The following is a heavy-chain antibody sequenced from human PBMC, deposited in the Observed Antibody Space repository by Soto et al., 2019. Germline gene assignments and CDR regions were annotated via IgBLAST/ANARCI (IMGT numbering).Heavy chain of an antibody. CDR3: ATDRLFGGGAGYYSPNY. V-gene: IGHV1-18*01. J-gene: IGHJ4*02. Sequence: QVQLVQSGAEVKKPGASVKVSCKASGYTFISYGISWVRQAPGQGLEWMGWISPYNGNTHYSQNFQGRVAMTTDTSTSTAYTELRCLRSDDTAVYYCATDRLFGGGAGYYSPNYWGQGTLVTVSS. CDR2: ISPYNGNT. CDR1: GYTFISYG. D-gene: IGHD3-9*01.